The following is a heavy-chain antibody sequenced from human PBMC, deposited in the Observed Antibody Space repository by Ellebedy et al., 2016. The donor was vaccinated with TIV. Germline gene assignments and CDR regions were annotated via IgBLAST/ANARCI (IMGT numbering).Heavy chain of an antibody. CDR1: GFTFDDYA. CDR2: ISWNSGSM. Sequence: SLKISCAASGFTFDDYAMHWVRQAPGRGLEWVSGISWNSGSMVYADSVKGRFTISRDNAKSSLYLQMNSLRAEDTALYYCAREEDSSGYRSANYGMDVWGQGTTVTVSS. J-gene: IGHJ6*02. V-gene: IGHV3-9*01. CDR3: AREEDSSGYRSANYGMDV. D-gene: IGHD3-22*01.